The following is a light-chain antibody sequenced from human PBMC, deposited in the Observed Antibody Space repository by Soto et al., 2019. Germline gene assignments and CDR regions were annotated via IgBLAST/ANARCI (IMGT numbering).Light chain of an antibody. J-gene: IGKJ4*01. CDR2: DAS. CDR1: QSVSNL. Sequence: ETVLTQSPATLSLSPGERATLSCRASQSVSNLLAWYQQKPGQAPRLLIYDASNRATGIPARFSGSGSGTDFTLTITSLEPEDFAVSYCQQRSNWLTFGGGTKVEIK. CDR3: QQRSNWLT. V-gene: IGKV3-11*01.